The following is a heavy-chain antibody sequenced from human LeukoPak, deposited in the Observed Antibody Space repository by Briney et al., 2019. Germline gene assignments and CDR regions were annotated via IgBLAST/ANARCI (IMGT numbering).Heavy chain of an antibody. CDR1: GFTFSSYW. Sequence: GGSLRLPCAASGFTFSSYWMSWVRQAPGKGLEWVANIKQDGSEKYYVDSVKGRFTISRDNAKNSLYLQMNSLRAEDTAVYYCARESFADTAIIFSDYYYYGMDVWGQGTTVTVSS. CDR2: IKQDGSEK. CDR3: ARESFADTAIIFSDYYYYGMDV. V-gene: IGHV3-7*01. J-gene: IGHJ6*02. D-gene: IGHD5-18*01.